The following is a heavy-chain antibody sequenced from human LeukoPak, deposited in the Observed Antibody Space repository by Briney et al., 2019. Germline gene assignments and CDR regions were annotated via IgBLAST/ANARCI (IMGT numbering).Heavy chain of an antibody. V-gene: IGHV1-2*02. CDR3: ARIAVPASANWFDP. Sequence: ASVKVSCKASGYTFTGYYMHWVRQAPGQGLEWMGWINPNSGGTNYAQKFQGRVTMTRDTSISTAYMELSRLRSDDTAGYYCARIAVPASANWFDPWGQGTLVTVSS. D-gene: IGHD2-2*01. CDR2: INPNSGGT. J-gene: IGHJ5*02. CDR1: GYTFTGYY.